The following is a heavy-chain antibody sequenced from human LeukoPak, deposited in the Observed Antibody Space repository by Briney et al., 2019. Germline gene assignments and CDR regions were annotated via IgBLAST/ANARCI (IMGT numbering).Heavy chain of an antibody. D-gene: IGHD3-10*01. J-gene: IGHJ6*02. CDR2: INHSGST. CDR3: ARRTLWFLGMDV. Sequence: SETLSLTCAVYGGSFSGYYWSWIRQPPGKGLEWIGEINHSGSTNYNPSLQSRVTISVDTSKNQFSLKLSSVTAADTAVYYCARRTLWFLGMDVWGQGTTVTVSS. CDR1: GGSFSGYY. V-gene: IGHV4-34*01.